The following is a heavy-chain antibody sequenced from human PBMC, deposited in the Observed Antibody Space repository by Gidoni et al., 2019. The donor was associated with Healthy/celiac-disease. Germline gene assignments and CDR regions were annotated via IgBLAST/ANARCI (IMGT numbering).Heavy chain of an antibody. V-gene: IGHV4-34*01. J-gene: IGHJ6*02. CDR3: ARLGCSGGSCYHYYYYGMDV. CDR1: GGSFSGYY. CDR2: INHSGST. Sequence: QVQLQQWGAGLLKPSETLSLTCAVYGGSFSGYYWSWIRQPPGKGLEWIGEINHSGSTNYNPSLKSRVTISVDTSKNQFSLKLSSVTAADTAVYYCARLGCSGGSCYHYYYYGMDVWGQGTTVTVSS. D-gene: IGHD2-15*01.